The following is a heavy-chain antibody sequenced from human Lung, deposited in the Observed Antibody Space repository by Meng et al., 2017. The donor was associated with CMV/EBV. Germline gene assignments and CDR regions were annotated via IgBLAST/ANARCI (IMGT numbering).Heavy chain of an antibody. J-gene: IGHJ4*03. CDR1: GGTFNTYT. D-gene: IGHD3-10*01. CDR2: IIPYLGEP. CDR3: AGRGPYGRALDI. Sequence: XVXVSCKASGGTFNTYTFNWVRQAPGRGLEWMGGIIPYLGEPTYAQTFQGRVTITADRSTTAYMELSSLISEDTAVYYCAGRGPYGRALDIWGQGTLVTVSS. V-gene: IGHV1-69*10.